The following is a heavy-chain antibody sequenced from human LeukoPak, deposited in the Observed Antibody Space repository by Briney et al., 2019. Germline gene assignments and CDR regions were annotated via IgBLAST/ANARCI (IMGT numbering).Heavy chain of an antibody. Sequence: GSLRLSCAASGFTVRSNYLSWVRPAPGKGLELGSGIYSGGSTYYADSVKGRFTISGDNSKNTLYLQMNSLRAEDTAVYYCARAHCGGDCYGIYYFDYWGQGTLVTVSS. CDR3: ARAHCGGDCYGIYYFDY. CDR2: IYSGGST. J-gene: IGHJ4*02. CDR1: GFTVRSNY. D-gene: IGHD2-21*02. V-gene: IGHV3-66*01.